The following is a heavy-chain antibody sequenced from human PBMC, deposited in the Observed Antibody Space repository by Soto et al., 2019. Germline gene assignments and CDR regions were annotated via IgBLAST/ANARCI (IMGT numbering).Heavy chain of an antibody. V-gene: IGHV3-23*01. Sequence: GGSLRLSCAASGFTFSSYAMSWVRQAPGKGLEWVSAISGSGGSTYYADSVKGRFTISRDNYKNTLYLQMNSLRAEDTAVYYCAKLTDYYGSGSYYTQFNWFDPWGQGTLVTVSS. CDR3: AKLTDYYGSGSYYTQFNWFDP. D-gene: IGHD3-10*01. J-gene: IGHJ5*02. CDR1: GFTFSSYA. CDR2: ISGSGGST.